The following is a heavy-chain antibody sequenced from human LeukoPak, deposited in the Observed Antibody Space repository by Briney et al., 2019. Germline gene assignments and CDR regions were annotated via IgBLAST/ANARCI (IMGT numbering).Heavy chain of an antibody. Sequence: KPSETPSLTCTVSGGSISSYYWSWIRQPPGKGLEWIGYIYYSGSTNYNPSLKSRVTISVDTSKNQFSLKLSSVTAADTAVYYCARQKAYSSSWRYYYDSSGYLPADVFDIWGQGTMVTVSS. CDR3: ARQKAYSSSWRYYYDSSGYLPADVFDI. CDR2: IYYSGST. CDR1: GGSISSYY. J-gene: IGHJ3*02. D-gene: IGHD3-22*01. V-gene: IGHV4-59*08.